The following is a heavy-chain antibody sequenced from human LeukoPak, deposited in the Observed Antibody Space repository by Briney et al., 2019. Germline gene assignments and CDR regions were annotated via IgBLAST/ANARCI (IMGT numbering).Heavy chain of an antibody. Sequence: GGSLRLSCAAAGFTFSSYWMHWVRQAPGKGLGWVSRINSDGSDTSYADSVRGRFTISRDNANNTLYLQMNSLRAEDTAVYFCARDRYTGYDFDCWGQGTLVTVS. V-gene: IGHV3-74*01. CDR1: GFTFSSYW. D-gene: IGHD5-12*01. CDR2: INSDGSDT. J-gene: IGHJ4*02. CDR3: ARDRYTGYDFDC.